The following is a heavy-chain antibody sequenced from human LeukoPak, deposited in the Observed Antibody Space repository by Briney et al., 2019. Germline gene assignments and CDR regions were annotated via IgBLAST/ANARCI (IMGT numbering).Heavy chain of an antibody. D-gene: IGHD6-13*01. CDR2: MNPNSGNT. V-gene: IGHV1-8*01. J-gene: IGHJ6*03. CDR3: ARGGAAAGTYYYYYYMDV. CDR1: AYTFTSYR. Sequence: ASVKVSCKASAYTFTSYRINWVRQATGQGREWMGWMNPNSGNTGYAQKFQGRVTMTRDTSIGTAYMELSRLRSDDTAVYYCARGGAAAGTYYYYYYMDVWGKGTTVTVSS.